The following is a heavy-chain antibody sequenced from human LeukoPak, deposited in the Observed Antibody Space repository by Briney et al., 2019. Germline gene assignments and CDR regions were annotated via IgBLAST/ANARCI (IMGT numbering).Heavy chain of an antibody. J-gene: IGHJ3*02. CDR2: IKQDGSEK. V-gene: IGHV3-7*01. CDR1: GLTFSSYW. D-gene: IGHD1-26*01. Sequence: PGGSLRLSCAASGLTFSSYWMSWVRQAPGKGLEWVANIKQDGSEKYYVDSVKGRFTISRDNAENSLYLQMNSLRAEDTAVYYCARDPRARGSYLYAFDIWGQGTMVTVSS. CDR3: ARDPRARGSYLYAFDI.